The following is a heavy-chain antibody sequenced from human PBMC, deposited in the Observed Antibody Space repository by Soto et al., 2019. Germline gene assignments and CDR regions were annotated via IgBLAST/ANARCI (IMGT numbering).Heavy chain of an antibody. J-gene: IGHJ4*02. V-gene: IGHV4-59*01. D-gene: IGHD6-13*01. CDR1: GGSISSYY. CDR2: IYYSGST. Sequence: QVQLQESGPGLVKPSETLSLTCTVSGGSISSYYWSWIRQPPGKGLEWIGYIYYSGSTNYNPSLKSRVTISVDTSKTQFSLKLSSVTAADTAVYYCARAGDSSGWYSGEYYLDYWGQGTLGTVSS. CDR3: ARAGDSSGWYSGEYYLDY.